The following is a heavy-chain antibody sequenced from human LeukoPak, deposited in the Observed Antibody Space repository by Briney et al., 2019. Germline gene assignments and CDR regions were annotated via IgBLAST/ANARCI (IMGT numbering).Heavy chain of an antibody. CDR2: IHHSGRS. D-gene: IGHD3-10*01. V-gene: IGHV4-31*03. CDR3: ARGGNRFGGFYFDY. J-gene: IGHJ4*02. CDR1: ADSLSSGGHY. Sequence: PSQTLSLTCTVSADSLSSGGHYWAWIRQFPGKGLESIGFIHHSGRSRHNPSLKDRVAISVDTSRKQFALKLSSVTAADTAMYYCARGGNRFGGFYFDYWGQGIQVIVSS.